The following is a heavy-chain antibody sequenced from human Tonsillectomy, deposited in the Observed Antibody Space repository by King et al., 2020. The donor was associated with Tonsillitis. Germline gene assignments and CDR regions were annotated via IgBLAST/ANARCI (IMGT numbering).Heavy chain of an antibody. Sequence: VQLVESGGGLVQPGGSLRLSCAASGFTFSSYEMNWVRQAPGKGLEWVSYISSSGRTIYYADSVKGRFTISRDNAKNSLYLQMNSLRAEDTAVYYCARDRYYGSGSFDYWGQGTLVTVSS. V-gene: IGHV3-48*03. D-gene: IGHD3-10*01. CDR2: ISSSGRTI. CDR1: GFTFSSYE. CDR3: ARDRYYGSGSFDY. J-gene: IGHJ4*02.